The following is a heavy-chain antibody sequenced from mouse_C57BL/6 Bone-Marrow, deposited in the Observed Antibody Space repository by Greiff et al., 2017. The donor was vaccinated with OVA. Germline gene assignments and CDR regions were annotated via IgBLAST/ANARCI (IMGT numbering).Heavy chain of an antibody. J-gene: IGHJ3*01. D-gene: IGHD2-5*01. CDR2: IHPNSGST. V-gene: IGHV1-64*01. CDR3: GRDSNYVGFAY. Sequence: QVQLQQPGAELVKPGASVKLSCKASGYTFTSYWMHWVKQRPGQGLEWIGMIHPNSGSTNYNEKFKSKATLTVDKSSSTAYMQLSSLTSEDSAVYYFGRDSNYVGFAYWGQGTLVTVSA. CDR1: GYTFTSYW.